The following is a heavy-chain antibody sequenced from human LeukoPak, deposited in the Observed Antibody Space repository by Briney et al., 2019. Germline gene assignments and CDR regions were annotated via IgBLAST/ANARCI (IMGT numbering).Heavy chain of an antibody. V-gene: IGHV3-74*01. Sequence: SGRSLRLSCSGSGYTFSSAWMQWVRRAPGKGLMWVSRIKTDGSTDYADSVKGRFTISRDNAKNTLYLEMNSLRVDDTAVYYCARDWYHSFDYWGQGVLVTVSS. CDR2: IKTDGST. J-gene: IGHJ4*02. D-gene: IGHD1-14*01. CDR3: ARDWYHSFDY. CDR1: GYTFSSAW.